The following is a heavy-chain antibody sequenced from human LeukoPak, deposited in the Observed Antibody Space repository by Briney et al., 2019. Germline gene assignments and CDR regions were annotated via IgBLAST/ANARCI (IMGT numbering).Heavy chain of an antibody. CDR3: ARRAREFGWVFDY. D-gene: IGHD3-10*01. CDR1: GGSISSSSYH. CDR2: IYYSGNT. V-gene: IGHV4-39*01. J-gene: IGHJ4*02. Sequence: SETLSLTCTVSGGSISSSSYHWGWIRQPPGKGLEWIGSIYYSGNTYYNPSLKSRVTISVDTSKNQFSLKLSSVTAADTAVYYCARRAREFGWVFDYWGQGTLVTVSS.